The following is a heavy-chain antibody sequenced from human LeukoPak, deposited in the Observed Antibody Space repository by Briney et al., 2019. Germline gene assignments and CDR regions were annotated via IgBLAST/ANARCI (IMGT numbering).Heavy chain of an antibody. Sequence: GGSLRLSCAASGFTFSSYAMSWVRQAPGKGLEWASAISENGGTTFYADSVKGRFIITRDNSKSTLYMQMNSLRGEDTAVYYCAKDYGPKQLVFFDSWGQGTLVTVSS. CDR3: AKDYGPKQLVFFDS. J-gene: IGHJ4*02. CDR2: ISENGGTT. D-gene: IGHD6-13*01. V-gene: IGHV3-23*01. CDR1: GFTFSSYA.